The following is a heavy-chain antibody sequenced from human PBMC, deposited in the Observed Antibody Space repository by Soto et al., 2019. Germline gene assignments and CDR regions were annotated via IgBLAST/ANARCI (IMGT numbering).Heavy chain of an antibody. D-gene: IGHD2-21*01. Sequence: QVQLQESGPGLVKPSQTLSLTCTVSGGSISDGAYYWSWIRQPPGKGLEWIGHIYDSGNTYNNPSLKSRLTISVDTSKILFSLNLNSVTAADTAVYYCASGLSGDKVDQWGQGTLVTVSS. CDR3: ASGLSGDKVDQ. J-gene: IGHJ4*02. V-gene: IGHV4-30-4*01. CDR1: GGSISDGAYY. CDR2: IYDSGNT.